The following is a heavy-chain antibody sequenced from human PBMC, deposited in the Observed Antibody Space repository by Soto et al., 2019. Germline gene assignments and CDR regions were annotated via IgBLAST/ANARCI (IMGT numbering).Heavy chain of an antibody. V-gene: IGHV3-30-3*01. CDR2: ISYDGSNK. D-gene: IGHD4-4*01. Sequence: QVPLVESGGGVVQPGRSLRLSCAASGFTFSSYAMHWVRQAPGKGLGWVAVISYDGSNKYYADSVKGRFTISRDNSKNTLYLQMNSLRTEDTAVYYCARPLWRDDYNWGYFDLWGRGTLVTVSS. CDR3: ARPLWRDDYNWGYFDL. CDR1: GFTFSSYA. J-gene: IGHJ2*01.